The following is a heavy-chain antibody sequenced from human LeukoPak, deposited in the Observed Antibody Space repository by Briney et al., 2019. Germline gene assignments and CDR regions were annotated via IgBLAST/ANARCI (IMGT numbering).Heavy chain of an antibody. Sequence: GGSLRLSCVASGFTFGKYWMSWVRQAPGKGLEWVSIIHSGGTTNYVDSVKGRFTISRDNSRNTLYLQMNRLRAEDTAVYYCARDCSSSCSPYYGMDVWGQGTTVTVSS. CDR1: GFTFGKYW. CDR2: IHSGGTT. D-gene: IGHD2-2*01. J-gene: IGHJ6*02. V-gene: IGHV3-53*01. CDR3: ARDCSSSCSPYYGMDV.